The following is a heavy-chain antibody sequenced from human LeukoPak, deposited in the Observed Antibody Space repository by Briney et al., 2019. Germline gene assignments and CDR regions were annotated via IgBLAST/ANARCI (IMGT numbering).Heavy chain of an antibody. Sequence: SVKVSCKASGGTFSSYAISWVRQAPGQGLEWMGGIIPIFGTANYARKFQGRVTITADESTSTAYMEPSSLRSEDTAVYYCAREKFTMVRGVITYNWFDPWGQGTLVTVSS. D-gene: IGHD3-10*01. CDR2: IIPIFGTA. V-gene: IGHV1-69*13. J-gene: IGHJ5*02. CDR3: AREKFTMVRGVITYNWFDP. CDR1: GGTFSSYA.